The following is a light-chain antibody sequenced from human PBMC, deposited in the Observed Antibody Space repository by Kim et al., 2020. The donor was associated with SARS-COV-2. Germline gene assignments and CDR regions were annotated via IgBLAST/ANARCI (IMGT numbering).Light chain of an antibody. CDR1: QTVLYNSNNKNY. J-gene: IGKJ2*03. CDR3: QQYYSTPPS. V-gene: IGKV4-1*01. Sequence: DIVMTQSPDSLAVSLGERATLNCKSSQTVLYNSNNKNYLAWYQQKPGQAPKLLIYWASNRESGVSERFSGSGSETDFTLTISSLQAEDVAVYYCQQYYSTPPSFGQGTKLEI. CDR2: WAS.